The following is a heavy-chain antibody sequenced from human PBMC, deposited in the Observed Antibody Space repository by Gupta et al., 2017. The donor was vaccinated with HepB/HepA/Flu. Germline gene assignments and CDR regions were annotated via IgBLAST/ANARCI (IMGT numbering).Heavy chain of an antibody. CDR3: ARREYYDTSGSNDY. J-gene: IGHJ4*02. CDR2: ISTDQGDT. D-gene: IGHD3-22*01. V-gene: IGHV1-18*01. CDR1: GYDFMRYG. Sequence: QIQLVQSDAAVKEPGASVKVSCKASGYDFMRYGISWVRQAPGQGLEWMGWISTDQGDTDYEQGVQDRIIMTADTSTKTVYMEVGSLRFDDTAVYYCARREYYDTSGSNDYWGQGTLVTVSS.